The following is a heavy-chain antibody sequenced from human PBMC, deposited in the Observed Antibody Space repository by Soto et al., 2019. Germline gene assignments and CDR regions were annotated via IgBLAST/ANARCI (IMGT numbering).Heavy chain of an antibody. CDR2: TYYRSKWFN. CDR1: GDSVSSISAT. J-gene: IGHJ4*02. Sequence: SQTLSLTCVISGDSVSSISATWNWIRHSPSRGLEWLRRTYYRSKWFNDYAVSVKSRITINQDTSKNQFSLQLNSVTPEDTAVYYCARGSYYSGWVWGQGTLVTVSS. V-gene: IGHV6-1*01. CDR3: ARGSYYSGWV. D-gene: IGHD6-19*01.